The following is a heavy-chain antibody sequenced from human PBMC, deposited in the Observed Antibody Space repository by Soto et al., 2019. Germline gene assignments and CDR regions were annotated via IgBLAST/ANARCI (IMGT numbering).Heavy chain of an antibody. CDR3: ARLNGYCISSSCHGHYAMDV. CDR1: GGSLSSYY. Sequence: PSETLSLTCVVSGGSLSSYYWSWIRQPPGKGLEWIGYIYYSGSTNYNPSLKSRVTISVDTSKNQFSLKVTSVTAADTAVYYCARLNGYCISSSCHGHYAMDVWGQGTTVTVSS. CDR2: IYYSGST. V-gene: IGHV4-59*08. J-gene: IGHJ6*02. D-gene: IGHD2-2*01.